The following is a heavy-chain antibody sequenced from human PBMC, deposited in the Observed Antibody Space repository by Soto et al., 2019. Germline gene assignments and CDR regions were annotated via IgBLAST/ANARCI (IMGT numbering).Heavy chain of an antibody. Sequence: GASVKVSCKASGYTFTSYYMHWVRQAPGQGLEWMGIINPSGGSTSYAQKFQGRVTMTRDTSTSTVYMELSSLRSEDAAVYYCASSIEMATIGYWGQGTLVTVSS. D-gene: IGHD5-12*01. J-gene: IGHJ4*02. CDR1: GYTFTSYY. CDR2: INPSGGST. V-gene: IGHV1-46*01. CDR3: ASSIEMATIGY.